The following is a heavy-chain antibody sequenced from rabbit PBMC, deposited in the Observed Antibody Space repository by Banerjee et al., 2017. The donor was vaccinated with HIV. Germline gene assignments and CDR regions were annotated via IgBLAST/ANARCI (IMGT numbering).Heavy chain of an antibody. V-gene: IGHV1S40*01. D-gene: IGHD8-1*01. J-gene: IGHJ6*01. CDR1: GIDFSTW. CDR2: IDAGRGGRT. CDR3: ARGGVGTTYPYGGMDL. Sequence: QSLEESGGGLVKPGGTLTLTCTASGIDFSTWMCWVRQAPGKGLEWIACIDAGRGGRTDYATWVNGRFTISSDNAQPTVDLQMNSLTAADTATYFCARGGVGTTYPYGGMDLWGQGTLVTVS.